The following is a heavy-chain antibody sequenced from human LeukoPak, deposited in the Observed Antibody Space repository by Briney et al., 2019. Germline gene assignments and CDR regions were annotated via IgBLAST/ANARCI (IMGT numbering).Heavy chain of an antibody. J-gene: IGHJ4*02. V-gene: IGHV3-64D*06. Sequence: GESLRLSCSASGFTFSSYAMHWVRQTPGKGLEYVSAISSNGGSTYYADSVKGRFTISRDNSKNTLYLQMSSLRAEDTAVYYCVTDRPRLDSSGWSDFDYWGQGTLVTVSS. D-gene: IGHD6-19*01. CDR1: GFTFSSYA. CDR3: VTDRPRLDSSGWSDFDY. CDR2: ISSNGGST.